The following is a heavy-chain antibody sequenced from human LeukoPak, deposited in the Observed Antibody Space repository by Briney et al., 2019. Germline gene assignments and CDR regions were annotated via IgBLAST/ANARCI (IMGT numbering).Heavy chain of an antibody. CDR3: AKGYSRYLPIDC. Sequence: PGGSLRLSCAASGFTFSSYAMSWVRQAPGKGLEWVSVVSGSGGSTYYADSVKGRFTISRDNSKNTLYLQMNSLRAEDTAVYYCAKGYSRYLPIDCWGQGALVTVSS. CDR2: VSGSGGST. D-gene: IGHD6-13*01. CDR1: GFTFSSYA. V-gene: IGHV3-23*01. J-gene: IGHJ4*02.